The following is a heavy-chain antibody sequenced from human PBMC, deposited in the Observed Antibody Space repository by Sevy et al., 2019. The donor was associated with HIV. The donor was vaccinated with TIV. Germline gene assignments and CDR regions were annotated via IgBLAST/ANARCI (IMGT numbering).Heavy chain of an antibody. CDR1: GYTLSKLP. V-gene: IGHV1-24*01. D-gene: IGHD3-3*01. Sequence: ASVKVSCKVSGYTLSKLPMHWVRQAPGKGLEWMGGFDPEDGETIYEQKFQGRVIMTEDTSSDTAYMELSSLGSVDTALYYCATLDFWSDYPFYGVDVWGQGTTVTVSS. CDR2: FDPEDGET. J-gene: IGHJ6*02. CDR3: ATLDFWSDYPFYGVDV.